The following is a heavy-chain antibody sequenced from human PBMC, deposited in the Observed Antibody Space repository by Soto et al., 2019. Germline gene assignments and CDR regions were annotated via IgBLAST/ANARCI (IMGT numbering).Heavy chain of an antibody. V-gene: IGHV3-7*04. J-gene: IGHJ4*02. CDR1: GFTFSSYW. D-gene: IGHD3-10*01. CDR3: ARDDGDYGSGSPYFDY. Sequence: EVQLVESGGGLVQPGGSLRLSCAASGFTFSSYWMSWVRQAPGKGLEWVANIKQDGSEKYYVDSVKGRFTISRDNAKNALYLQMHGLRAEDKAVYYCARDDGDYGSGSPYFDYWGQGTLVTVSS. CDR2: IKQDGSEK.